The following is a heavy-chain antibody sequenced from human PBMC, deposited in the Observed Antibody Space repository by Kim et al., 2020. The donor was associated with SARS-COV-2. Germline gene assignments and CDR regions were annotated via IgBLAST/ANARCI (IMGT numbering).Heavy chain of an antibody. CDR3: AKTWSGCFDAFDI. CDR1: GFTFSSYA. V-gene: IGHV3-23*01. CDR2: ISGSGGST. D-gene: IGHD3-3*01. J-gene: IGHJ3*02. Sequence: GGSLRLSCAASGFTFSSYAMSWVRQAPGKGLEWVSAISGSGGSTYYADSVQGRFTISRDKSKNTLYLQMNSLRAEDTAVYYCAKTWSGCFDAFDIWGQGTMVTVSP.